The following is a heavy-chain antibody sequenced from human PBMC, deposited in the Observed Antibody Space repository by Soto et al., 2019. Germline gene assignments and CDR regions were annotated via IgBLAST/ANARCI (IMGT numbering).Heavy chain of an antibody. J-gene: IGHJ4*02. CDR2: ISGSGGST. Sequence: GGSLRLSCAASGFTFSSYAMSWVRQAPGKGLEWVSAISGSGGSTYYADSVKGRFTISRDNSKNTLYLQMNSLRAEDTAVYYCAKDRRAGGNSAFYFDFWGQGAQVTVSS. CDR1: GFTFSSYA. D-gene: IGHD3-16*01. CDR3: AKDRRAGGNSAFYFDF. V-gene: IGHV3-23*01.